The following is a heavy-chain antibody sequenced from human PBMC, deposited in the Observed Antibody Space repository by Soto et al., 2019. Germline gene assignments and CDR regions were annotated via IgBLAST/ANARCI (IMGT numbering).Heavy chain of an antibody. CDR3: AKGVVGYVFGVQDYYFGMDV. J-gene: IGHJ6*02. CDR2: ISYDGNNK. V-gene: IGHV3-30*18. Sequence: QVQLVESGGGVVQPGRSLRLSCGASGFKFSTYGMHWVRQAPGKGLEWVAVISYDGNNKDYADSVKGRFTISRDNSKNTSYLQKNSLRAEDTAVYYCAKGVVGYVFGVQDYYFGMDVWGQGTTVAVSS. CDR1: GFKFSTYG. D-gene: IGHD1-26*01.